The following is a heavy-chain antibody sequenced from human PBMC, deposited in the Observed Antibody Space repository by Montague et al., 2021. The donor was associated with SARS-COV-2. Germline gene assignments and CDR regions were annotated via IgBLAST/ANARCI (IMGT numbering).Heavy chain of an antibody. D-gene: IGHD1/OR15-1a*01. CDR3: ATIATTGPHEFNR. V-gene: IGHV4-59*02. J-gene: IGHJ4*02. Sequence: SETLSLTCSVSGDSVSRYYWSWIRQSPGKGLEWIGYMFYGGSTNSNPALQSRASFSVDTSKDQFSLRLKSVTIADTAVYYCATIATTGPHEFNRWGQGTLVTVST. CDR1: GDSVSRYY. CDR2: MFYGGST.